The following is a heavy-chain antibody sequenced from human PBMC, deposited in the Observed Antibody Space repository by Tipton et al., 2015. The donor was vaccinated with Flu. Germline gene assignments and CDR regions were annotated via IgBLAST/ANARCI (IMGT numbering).Heavy chain of an antibody. Sequence: TLSLTCTVSGDSISSYYWSWIRQPAGKGLEWIGRIYTSGSTNYNASLKSRVTMSVDTSKNQFSLKLSSVTVADTAVYYCARDYLLRDLSFFDNWGRGTLVSVSS. J-gene: IGHJ4*02. CDR3: ARDYLLRDLSFFDN. CDR2: IYTSGST. V-gene: IGHV4-4*07. D-gene: IGHD3-16*02. CDR1: GDSISSYY.